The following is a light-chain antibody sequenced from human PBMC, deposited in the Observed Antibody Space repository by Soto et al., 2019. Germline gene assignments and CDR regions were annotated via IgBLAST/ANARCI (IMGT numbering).Light chain of an antibody. CDR3: PQYNNWPLT. CDR1: QSVSSN. V-gene: IGKV3-15*01. CDR2: GAS. J-gene: IGKJ4*01. Sequence: EIVMTQSPATLSVSPGERATLSCRASQSVSSNLAWYQQKPGQAPRLLIYGASTRATGIPARFSGSGSWTEFTLTISSLQSEDFAVYYCPQYNNWPLTFGGGTKVEIK.